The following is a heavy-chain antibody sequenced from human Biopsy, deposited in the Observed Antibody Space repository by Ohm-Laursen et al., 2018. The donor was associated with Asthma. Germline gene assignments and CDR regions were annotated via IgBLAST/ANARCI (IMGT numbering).Heavy chain of an antibody. Sequence: SVKVSCKSLGGTFNTYVIGWVRQAPGQGLEWMGGINSVFGTTTYPQKFQDRVTITADDSTSTVYMELSSLRSEDAAVYYCAREAGSCISRTCYSLDFWGQGTLVTVSS. J-gene: IGHJ4*02. CDR3: AREAGSCISRTCYSLDF. V-gene: IGHV1-69*13. CDR1: GGTFNTYV. CDR2: INSVFGTT. D-gene: IGHD2-2*01.